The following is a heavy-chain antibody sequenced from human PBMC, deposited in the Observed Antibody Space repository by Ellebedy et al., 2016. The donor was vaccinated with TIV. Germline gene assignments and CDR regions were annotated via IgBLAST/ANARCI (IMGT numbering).Heavy chain of an antibody. V-gene: IGHV3-30*18. CDR3: AKDPTYGDFGGMRYFDN. Sequence: GGSLRLSXAASGFTFSSFGMSWVRQAPGKGLEWMAIISYDGTYRYYADSVKGRFTISRDNPKNTLSLQMNSLRPEDTAVYFCAKDPTYGDFGGMRYFDNWGQGTPVTVSS. J-gene: IGHJ4*02. CDR1: GFTFSSFG. CDR2: ISYDGTYR. D-gene: IGHD4-17*01.